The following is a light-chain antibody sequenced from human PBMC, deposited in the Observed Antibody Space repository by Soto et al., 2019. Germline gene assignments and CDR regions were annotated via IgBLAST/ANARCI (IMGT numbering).Light chain of an antibody. Sequence: ELVMTQSPATLPVSQGETATLSCRASQSVAGNLAWYQQKPGQAPRLLIYDASTRATGIPARFSGSGSGTEFTLTISSLQSEDFAVFYCHQYNGWPPAFGQGTKVDNK. J-gene: IGKJ1*01. CDR1: QSVAGN. V-gene: IGKV3-15*01. CDR2: DAS. CDR3: HQYNGWPPA.